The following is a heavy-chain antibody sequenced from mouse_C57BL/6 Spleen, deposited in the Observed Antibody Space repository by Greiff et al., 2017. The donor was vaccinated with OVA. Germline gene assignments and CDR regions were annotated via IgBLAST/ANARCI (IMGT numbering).Heavy chain of an antibody. CDR2: IYPGDGDT. V-gene: IGHV1-82*01. J-gene: IGHJ4*01. D-gene: IGHD1-1*01. CDR3: ARSSITAVVATDAMDY. CDR1: GYAFSSSW. Sequence: VQLQQSGPELVKPGASVKISCKASGYAFSSSWMNWVKQRPGTGLEWIGRIYPGDGDTNYNGKFKGKATLTADNASSTAYMQLSSLTSEDSAVYFCARSSITAVVATDAMDYWGQGTSVTVSS.